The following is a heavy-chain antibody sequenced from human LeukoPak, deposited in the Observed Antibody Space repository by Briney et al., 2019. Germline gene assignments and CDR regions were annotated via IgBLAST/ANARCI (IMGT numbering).Heavy chain of an antibody. CDR1: GFSVSSDY. J-gene: IGHJ4*02. CDR3: AGTTGTSGAFDY. V-gene: IGHV3-53*01. D-gene: IGHD1-1*01. Sequence: GGSLRLSCAASGFSVSSDYMIWVRQAPGKGLEWVSVIYSGHSTHYADSVEGRFTISRDSSKNTLYLQMDSPRAEDTAVFYCAGTTGTSGAFDYWGQGTLVTVSS. CDR2: IYSGHST.